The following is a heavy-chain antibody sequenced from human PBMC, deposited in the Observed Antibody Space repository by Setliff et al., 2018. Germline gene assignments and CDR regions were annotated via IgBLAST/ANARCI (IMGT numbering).Heavy chain of an antibody. J-gene: IGHJ6*03. CDR1: GDSISSSSYY. CDR3: ARMSGFLYMDV. D-gene: IGHD3-3*01. V-gene: IGHV4-39*01. CDR2: INYSGIT. Sequence: KPSETLSLTCSVSGDSISSSSYYWGWIRQPPGKGLEWIGSINYSGITYYSPSLKSRVIVSVDTSKNQFSLKLSSVTAADTAVYYCARMSGFLYMDVWGKGTPVTVS.